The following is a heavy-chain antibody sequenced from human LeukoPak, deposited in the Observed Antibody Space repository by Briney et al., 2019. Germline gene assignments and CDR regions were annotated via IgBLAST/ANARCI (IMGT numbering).Heavy chain of an antibody. V-gene: IGHV1-18*01. CDR3: ARGYALYSGRYIDFDY. Sequence: ASVKVSCKASGYTFKNYGFSWVRQAPGQGLEWMGWVSTYNGNTNYAQKFQGRVTMTRDTSISTAYMELSRLRSDDTAVYYCARGYALYSGRYIDFDYWGQGTLVTVSS. CDR2: VSTYNGNT. J-gene: IGHJ4*02. CDR1: GYTFKNYG. D-gene: IGHD1-26*01.